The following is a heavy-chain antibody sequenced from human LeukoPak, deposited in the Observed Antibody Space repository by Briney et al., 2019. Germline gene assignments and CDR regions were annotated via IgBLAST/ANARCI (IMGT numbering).Heavy chain of an antibody. V-gene: IGHV1-2*07. J-gene: IGHJ4*02. Sequence: GASVKVSCKASGYTFSDYYMHWLRQAPGQGLEWMGWINPNSGGTKYAHKFQGRVTMTRDTSISTAYMELSRLRSDDTAVYYCAGVYYDGSGSFDYWGQGTLVTVSS. D-gene: IGHD3-22*01. CDR1: GYTFSDYY. CDR2: INPNSGGT. CDR3: AGVYYDGSGSFDY.